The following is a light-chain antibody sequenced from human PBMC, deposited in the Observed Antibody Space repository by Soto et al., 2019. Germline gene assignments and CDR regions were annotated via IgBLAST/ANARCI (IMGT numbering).Light chain of an antibody. J-gene: IGKJ3*01. CDR3: QQYNNWPPFT. V-gene: IGKV3-15*01. CDR1: QSISRD. Sequence: VVLTHSTATLSVSQGESATLSCRASQSISRDLAWYHQKPGQYPRLLIYDASIRATDIPARYTGSGSGTEFTLTIDSLQSEDFALYYCQQYNNWPPFTFGPGTQVDI. CDR2: DAS.